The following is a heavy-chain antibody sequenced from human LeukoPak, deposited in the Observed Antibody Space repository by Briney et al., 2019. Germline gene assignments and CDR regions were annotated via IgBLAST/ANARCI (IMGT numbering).Heavy chain of an antibody. Sequence: SETLSLTCAVSDYSISSGYYCGWIRQPPGKGLEWIGSIYHSGNTYYNPSLKSRFTISIDTSKNQFFLKVNSVTAADTATYYCARQGTGYCRVDYWGQGTLVTVSS. CDR3: ARQGTGYCRVDY. D-gene: IGHD3/OR15-3a*01. V-gene: IGHV4-38-2*01. CDR1: DYSISSGYY. J-gene: IGHJ4*02. CDR2: IYHSGNT.